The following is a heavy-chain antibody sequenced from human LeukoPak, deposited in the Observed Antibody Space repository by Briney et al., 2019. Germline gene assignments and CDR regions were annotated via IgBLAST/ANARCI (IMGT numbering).Heavy chain of an antibody. CDR1: GYTFTDYF. CDR3: SRARTSGYRYGGMDS. D-gene: IGHD5-18*01. J-gene: IGHJ4*02. Sequence: ASVKVSCKTSGYTFTDYFINWIRQAPGQGLKWVGWINPNTDDTNYAQKFQDSVSMTSDKSTSTLYLYISGLRSDDTAIYYCSRARTSGYRYGGMDSWGQGTLVTASS. V-gene: IGHV1-2*02. CDR2: INPNTDDT.